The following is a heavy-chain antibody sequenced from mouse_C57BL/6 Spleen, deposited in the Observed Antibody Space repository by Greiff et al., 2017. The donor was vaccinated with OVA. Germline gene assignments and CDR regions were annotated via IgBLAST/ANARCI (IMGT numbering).Heavy chain of an antibody. Sequence: EVQLVESGPGLVKPSQSLSLTCSVTGYSITSGYYWNWIRQFPGNKLEWMGYISYDGSNNYNPSLKNRISITRDTSKNQFFLKLNSVTTEDTATYYCARGGDYYGSSYEGFDAMDYWGQGTSVTVSS. D-gene: IGHD1-1*01. V-gene: IGHV3-6*01. J-gene: IGHJ4*01. CDR1: GYSITSGYY. CDR3: ARGGDYYGSSYEGFDAMDY. CDR2: ISYDGSN.